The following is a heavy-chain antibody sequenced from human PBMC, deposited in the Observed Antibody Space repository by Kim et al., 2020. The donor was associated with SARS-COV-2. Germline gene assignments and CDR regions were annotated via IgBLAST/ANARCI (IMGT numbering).Heavy chain of an antibody. D-gene: IGHD3-10*02. V-gene: IGHV4-39*01. CDR3: ARISSSRFGELSDV. J-gene: IGHJ6*02. CDR1: GGSISSSSYY. Sequence: SETLSLTCTVSGGSISSSSYYWGWIRQPPGKGLEWIGSIYYSGSTYYNPSLKSRVTISVDTSKNQFSLKLSSVTAADTAVYYCARISSSRFGELSDVWGQGTTVTVSS. CDR2: IYYSGST.